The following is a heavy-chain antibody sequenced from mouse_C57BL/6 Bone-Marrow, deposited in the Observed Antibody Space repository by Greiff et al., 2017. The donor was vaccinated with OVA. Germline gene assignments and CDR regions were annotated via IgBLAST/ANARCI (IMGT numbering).Heavy chain of an antibody. V-gene: IGHV1-82*01. CDR1: GYAFSSSW. J-gene: IGHJ4*01. D-gene: IGHD1-1*01. CDR3: EKENYYEGYYAMDY. Sequence: QVQLQQSGPELVKPGASVKISCKASGYAFSSSWMNWVKQRPGKGLEWIGRIYPGDGDTNYNGKFKGKATLTADKSSSTAYMQLSSLTSADSAVYFCEKENYYEGYYAMDYWCQGTAVTVTA. CDR2: IYPGDGDT.